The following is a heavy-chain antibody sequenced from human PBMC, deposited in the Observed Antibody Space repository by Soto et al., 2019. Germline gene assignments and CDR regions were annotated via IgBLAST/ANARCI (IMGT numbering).Heavy chain of an antibody. D-gene: IGHD6-19*01. CDR1: GGTFSSYA. CDR2: IIPIFGTA. J-gene: IGHJ6*02. V-gene: IGHV1-69*12. Sequence: QVQLVQSGAEVKKPGSSVKVSCKASGGTFSSYAISWVRQAPGQGLEWMGGIIPIFGTANYAQKFQGRVTITADEPTSTAYRELGSLRSEDTAVYYCAGGGYSSGWPQDYYYGMDVWGQGTTVTVSS. CDR3: AGGGYSSGWPQDYYYGMDV.